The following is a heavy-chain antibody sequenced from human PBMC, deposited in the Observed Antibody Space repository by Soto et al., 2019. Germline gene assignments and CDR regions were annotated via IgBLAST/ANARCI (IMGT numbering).Heavy chain of an antibody. CDR3: IRGFAPLDY. V-gene: IGHV3-23*01. CDR2: ISGSADTT. D-gene: IGHD3-10*01. Sequence: EVQLLESGGGLVQPGGSLRLSCAASGFTFSSYAMTWVRQAPGKGLEWVSGISGSADTTFYADSVKGRFTISRDNSKRTLYLQMNSLRADDTAVYFCIRGFAPLDYWGQGTLVTVSS. CDR1: GFTFSSYA. J-gene: IGHJ4*02.